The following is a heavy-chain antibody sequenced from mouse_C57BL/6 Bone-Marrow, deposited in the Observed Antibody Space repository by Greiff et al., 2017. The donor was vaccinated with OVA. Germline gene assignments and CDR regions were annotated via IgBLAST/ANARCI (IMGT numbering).Heavy chain of an antibody. Sequence: QVQLEQPGAELVKPGASVKMSCKASGYTFTSYWITWVKQRPGQGLEWIGDIYPGSGSTNYNEKFKSKATLTVDTSSSTAYMQLSSLTSEDSAVYYCARSGGWFPYYFDYWGQGTTLTVSS. CDR3: ARSGGWFPYYFDY. CDR2: IYPGSGST. J-gene: IGHJ2*01. D-gene: IGHD2-3*01. CDR1: GYTFTSYW. V-gene: IGHV1-55*01.